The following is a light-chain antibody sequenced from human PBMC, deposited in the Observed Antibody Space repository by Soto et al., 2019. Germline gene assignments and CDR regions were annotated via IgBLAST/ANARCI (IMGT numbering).Light chain of an antibody. Sequence: DIQMTQSPSSVSASVGDRVTITCRASQDILSWLAWYQQKPGEAPRLLIYASSNLQSGVPSRFSGSESGTDFTLTISSLQPEDFATYYWQQANSFPITFGPGTRLDIK. CDR3: QQANSFPIT. CDR1: QDILSW. CDR2: ASS. V-gene: IGKV1-12*01. J-gene: IGKJ3*01.